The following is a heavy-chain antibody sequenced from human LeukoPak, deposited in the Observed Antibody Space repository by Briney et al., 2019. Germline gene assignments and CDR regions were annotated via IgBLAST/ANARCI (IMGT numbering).Heavy chain of an antibody. CDR2: IYYNGIS. J-gene: IGHJ4*02. Sequence: SETLSLTCTVSGGSISGYYWSWIRQPPGKGLEWIAYIYYNGISNYNPPLKSRVTISVDTSKNQFSLKLSSVTAADTAVYYCARVSISSGWTNFDYWGQGTLVTVSS. D-gene: IGHD6-19*01. CDR3: ARVSISSGWTNFDY. CDR1: GGSISGYY. V-gene: IGHV4-59*01.